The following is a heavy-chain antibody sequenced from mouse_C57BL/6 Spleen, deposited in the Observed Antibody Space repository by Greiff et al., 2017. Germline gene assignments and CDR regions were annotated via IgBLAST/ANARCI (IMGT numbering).Heavy chain of an antibody. J-gene: IGHJ1*03. CDR2: IDPSDSYT. D-gene: IGHD1-1*01. V-gene: IGHV1-69*01. CDR3: AGYYYGSSYGYFDV. CDR1: GYTFTSYW. Sequence: VQLQQPGAELVMPGASVKLSCKASGYTFTSYWMHWVKQRPGQGLEWIGEIDPSDSYTNYNQKFKGKSTLTVDKSSSTAYMQLSSLTSEDSAFYYCAGYYYGSSYGYFDVWGTGTTVTVSS.